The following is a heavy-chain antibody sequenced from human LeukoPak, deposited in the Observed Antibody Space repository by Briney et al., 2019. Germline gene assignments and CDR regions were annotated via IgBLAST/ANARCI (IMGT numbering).Heavy chain of an antibody. Sequence: PSETLSLTCTVSGGSISSYYWSWIRQPPGKGLEWIGYIYYSGSTNYNPSLKSRVTISMDTSKNQFSLKLSSVTAADTAVYYVARVDSSSWYFDYWGQGTLVTVSS. J-gene: IGHJ4*02. CDR2: IYYSGST. CDR3: ARVDSSSWYFDY. CDR1: GGSISSYY. V-gene: IGHV4-59*01. D-gene: IGHD6-13*01.